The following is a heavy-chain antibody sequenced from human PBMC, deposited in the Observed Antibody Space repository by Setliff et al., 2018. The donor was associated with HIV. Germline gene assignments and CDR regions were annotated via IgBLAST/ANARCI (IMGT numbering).Heavy chain of an antibody. Sequence: TLSLTCTVSGGSIRRGDYYWSWIRQPAGEGLEWIGQISSSGSTNYNPSLKNRVTLSLDTSKNQFSLKLRSVFAGDTAVYYCVRDPGYDSGWSGTTFDYWGQGTSVTVS. CDR3: VRDPGYDSGWSGTTFDY. J-gene: IGHJ4*02. V-gene: IGHV4-61*09. CDR2: ISSSGST. CDR1: GGSIRRGDYY. D-gene: IGHD6-19*01.